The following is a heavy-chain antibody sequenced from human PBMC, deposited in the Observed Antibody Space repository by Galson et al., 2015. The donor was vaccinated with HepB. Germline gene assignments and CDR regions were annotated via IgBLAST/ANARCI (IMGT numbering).Heavy chain of an antibody. D-gene: IGHD3-10*01. Sequence: SLRLSCAASGFTFRSYWMHWVRQAPGKGLVWVSGINSDDSSTIYADSVKGRFITSRDNAKNTLYLYMNSLRAEDTAVYYCARRISLVRGIITKPDYYYGMDVWGQGTTVTVAS. V-gene: IGHV3-74*01. CDR3: ARRISLVRGIITKPDYYYGMDV. J-gene: IGHJ6*02. CDR2: INSDDSST. CDR1: GFTFRSYW.